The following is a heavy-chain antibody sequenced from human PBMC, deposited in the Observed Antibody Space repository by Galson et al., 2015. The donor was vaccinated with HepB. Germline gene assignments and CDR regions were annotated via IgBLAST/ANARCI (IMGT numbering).Heavy chain of an antibody. CDR3: ARDPPLGTPFDY. J-gene: IGHJ4*02. CDR1: GFNFNNYN. V-gene: IGHV3-21*01. Sequence: SLRLSCAASGFNFNNYNMNWVRQAPGKGLEWVSSISGTSTYIYYADSVKGRFTISRDNAKNSLYLQMSSLRAEDTAVYYCARDPPLGTPFDYWGQGTLVTVSS. CDR2: ISGTSTYI. D-gene: IGHD7-27*01.